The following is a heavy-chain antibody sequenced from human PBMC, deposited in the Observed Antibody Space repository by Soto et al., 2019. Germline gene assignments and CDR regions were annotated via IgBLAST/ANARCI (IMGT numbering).Heavy chain of an antibody. V-gene: IGHV4-31*03. Sequence: QVQLQESGPGLVKPSQTLSLTRTVSGGSISSGGYYWSWIRQHPGKGLEWIGYIYYSGSTYYNPSLKSRVTISVATAKSQFSLKLSSVTAADTAVYYCAASCVGCGGFNYYGMDVWGQGTTVTVSS. CDR2: IYYSGST. D-gene: IGHD2-21*01. J-gene: IGHJ6*02. CDR3: AASCVGCGGFNYYGMDV. CDR1: GGSISSGGYY.